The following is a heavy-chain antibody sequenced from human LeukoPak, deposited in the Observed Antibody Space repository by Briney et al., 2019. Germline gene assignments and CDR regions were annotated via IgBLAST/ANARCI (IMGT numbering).Heavy chain of an antibody. Sequence: PSETLSLTCAVYGGSFSGYYWSWIRQPPGKGLEWIGEINHSGSTNYNPSLKSRVSVDTSKNQFSLKLSSVTAADTAVYYCARDMAGATSFDYWGQGTLVTVSS. CDR2: INHSGST. CDR3: ARDMAGATSFDY. D-gene: IGHD1-26*01. V-gene: IGHV4-34*01. CDR1: GGSFSGYY. J-gene: IGHJ4*02.